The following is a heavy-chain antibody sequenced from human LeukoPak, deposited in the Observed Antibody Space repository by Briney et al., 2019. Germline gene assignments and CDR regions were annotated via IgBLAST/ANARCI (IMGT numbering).Heavy chain of an antibody. D-gene: IGHD1-26*01. CDR1: GFTFSSYG. J-gene: IGHJ4*02. CDR3: ARDADGGSYFTY. V-gene: IGHV3-33*01. Sequence: PGGSLRLSCAASGFTFSSYGMHWVRQAPGKGLEWVAVIWYDGSNKYYADSVKGRFTISRDNSKNTLYLQMGSLGAEDMAVYYCARDADGGSYFTYWGQGTLVTVSS. CDR2: IWYDGSNK.